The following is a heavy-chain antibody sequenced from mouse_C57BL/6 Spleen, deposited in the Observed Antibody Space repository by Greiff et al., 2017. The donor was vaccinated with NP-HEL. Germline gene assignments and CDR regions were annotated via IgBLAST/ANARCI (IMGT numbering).Heavy chain of an antibody. V-gene: IGHV3-6*01. J-gene: IGHJ1*03. CDR2: ISYDGSN. D-gene: IGHD2-3*01. CDR3: ARDGGYYFDFDV. Sequence: VQLQQSGPGLVKPSQSLSLTCSVTGYSITSGYYWNWIRQFPGNKLEWMGYISYDGSNNYNPSLKNRISITRDTSKNQFFLKLNSVTTEDTATYYCARDGGYYFDFDVWGTGTTVTVSS. CDR1: GYSITSGYY.